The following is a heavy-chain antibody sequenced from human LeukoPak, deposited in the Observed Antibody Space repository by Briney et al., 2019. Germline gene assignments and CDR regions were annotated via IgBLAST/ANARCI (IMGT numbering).Heavy chain of an antibody. CDR2: ISGSGGST. CDR1: GFTFSSYA. V-gene: IGHV3-23*01. D-gene: IGHD2-2*01. J-gene: IGHJ6*02. Sequence: GGSLRLSCAASGFTFSSYAMSWVRQAPGKGLEWVSAISGSGGSTYYADSVKGRFTISGDNSKNTLYLQMNSLRAEDTAVYYCAKGSVVPAARRVYYYYYGMDVWGQGTTVTVSS. CDR3: AKGSVVPAARRVYYYYYGMDV.